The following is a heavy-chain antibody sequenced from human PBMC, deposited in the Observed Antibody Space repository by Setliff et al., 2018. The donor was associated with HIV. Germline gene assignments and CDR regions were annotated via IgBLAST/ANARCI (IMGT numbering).Heavy chain of an antibody. D-gene: IGHD5-18*01. CDR2: INHNKSS. CDR1: GGSISSDDYY. Sequence: SETLSLTCTVSGGSISSDDYYWSWIRQPPGKGLEWIGEINHNKSSDDNPSLKSRVTMSVDTSKNQFSLRLSSVTAADTAVYYCARDQKGYSYGYFDSWGQGTLVTVSS. V-gene: IGHV4-39*07. J-gene: IGHJ4*02. CDR3: ARDQKGYSYGYFDS.